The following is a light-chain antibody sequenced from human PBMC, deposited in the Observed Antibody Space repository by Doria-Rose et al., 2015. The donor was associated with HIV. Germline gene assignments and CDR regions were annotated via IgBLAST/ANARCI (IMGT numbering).Light chain of an antibody. Sequence: PPSVSGAPGQRVTLSCTGSNSNIGAGYDVHWYQQVPGTAPKLLMHGNTNRPSGVPDRISGSKSGTSASLAITGLQPEDEADYYCQSYDSSLGVVFGGGTKLTVL. V-gene: IGLV1-40*01. CDR1: NSNIGAGYD. CDR3: QSYDSSLGVV. CDR2: GNT. J-gene: IGLJ2*01.